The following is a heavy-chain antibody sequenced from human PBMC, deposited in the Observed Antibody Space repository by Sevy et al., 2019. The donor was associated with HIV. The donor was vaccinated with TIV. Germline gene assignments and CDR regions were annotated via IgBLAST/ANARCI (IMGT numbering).Heavy chain of an antibody. J-gene: IGHJ4*02. D-gene: IGHD4-17*01. Sequence: ASVKVSYKASGYTFTGYYMHWVRQAPGQGLEWMGWINPNSGGTNYAQKFQGRVTMTRDTSISTAYMELSRLRSDDTAVYYCARDFRYDYGDPKLRYFDYWGQGTLVTVSS. CDR1: GYTFTGYY. CDR3: ARDFRYDYGDPKLRYFDY. CDR2: INPNSGGT. V-gene: IGHV1-2*02.